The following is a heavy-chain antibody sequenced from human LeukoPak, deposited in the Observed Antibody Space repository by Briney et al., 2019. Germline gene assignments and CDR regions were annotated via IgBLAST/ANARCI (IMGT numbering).Heavy chain of an antibody. J-gene: IGHJ4*02. D-gene: IGHD3-22*01. CDR3: ARDSYDSSGYYYRLFDY. V-gene: IGHV3-48*04. CDR2: ISSSGSTI. CDR1: GFTFSSYS. Sequence: PGGSLRLSCAASGFTFSSYSMNWVRQAPGKGLEWVSYISSSGSTIYYADSVKGRFTISRDNAKNSLYLQMNSLRAEDTAVYYCARDSYDSSGYYYRLFDYWGQGTLVTVSS.